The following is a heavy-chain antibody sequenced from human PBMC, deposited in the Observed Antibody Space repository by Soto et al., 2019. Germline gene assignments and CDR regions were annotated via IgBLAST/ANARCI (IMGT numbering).Heavy chain of an antibody. CDR2: IWYDGSNK. CDR1: GFTFSSYG. D-gene: IGHD3-10*01. J-gene: IGHJ5*02. V-gene: IGHV3-33*01. Sequence: TGGSLRLSCAASGFTFSSYGMHWVRQAPGKGLEWVAVIWYDGSNKYYADSVKGRFTISRDNSKNTLYLQMNSLRAEDTAVYYCARPYGSGSYPNWFDPWGQGTLVTVS. CDR3: ARPYGSGSYPNWFDP.